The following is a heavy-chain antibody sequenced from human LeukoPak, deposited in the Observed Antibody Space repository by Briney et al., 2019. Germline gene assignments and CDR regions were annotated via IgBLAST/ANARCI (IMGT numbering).Heavy chain of an antibody. CDR3: AKGGESVVAATLLDY. D-gene: IGHD2-15*01. V-gene: IGHV3-74*01. CDR1: GFTFSSYW. CDR2: INSDGSST. Sequence: PGGSLRLSCAASGFTFSSYWMHWVRQAPGKGLVWVSRINSDGSSTSYADSVKGRFTISRDNAKNTLYLQMNSLRTEDTALYYCAKGGESVVAATLLDYWGQGTLVTVSS. J-gene: IGHJ4*02.